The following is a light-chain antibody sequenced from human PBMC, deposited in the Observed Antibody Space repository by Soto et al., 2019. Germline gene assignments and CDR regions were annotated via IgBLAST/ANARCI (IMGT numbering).Light chain of an antibody. J-gene: IGKJ2*01. CDR2: AAS. CDR1: QDIRTW. CDR3: QQANSPYT. V-gene: IGKV1-12*01. Sequence: DLQMTQSPSSVSASVGVRVTITCRASQDIRTWLAWYQQKPGKAPKLLIYAASSLQSGVPSRFSGSESRTEFTLTIGIHQRADFATYYCQQANSPYTFGQGTKLEIK.